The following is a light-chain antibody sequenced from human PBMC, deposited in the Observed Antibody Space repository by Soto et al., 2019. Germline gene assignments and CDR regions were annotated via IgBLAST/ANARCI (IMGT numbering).Light chain of an antibody. CDR3: RQRSNWPGT. CDR1: QSVSSY. J-gene: IGKJ4*01. V-gene: IGKV3-11*01. CDR2: DAS. Sequence: EIVLTQSPATLSLSPGERATLSCRASQSVSSYLAWYQQKPGQAPRLLIYDASNRATGIPARFSGSGSGTDFTLTISSLEPEDFAVYYCRQRSNWPGTFGGGTKVEIK.